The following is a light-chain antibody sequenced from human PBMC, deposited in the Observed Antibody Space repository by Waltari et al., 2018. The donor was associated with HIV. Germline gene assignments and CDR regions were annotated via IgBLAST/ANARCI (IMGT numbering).Light chain of an antibody. J-gene: IGLJ2*01. CDR2: RNN. CDR1: SSNYGTNY. CDR3: AAWDDTLTVV. V-gene: IGLV1-47*01. Sequence: QSVLTQPPSASGTPGQSVTISCSGTSSNYGTNYVYWYQQFPGTAPKLLIYRNNKRPSGVPDRFSGSKSGTSASLDISGLRSDDEAEYYCAAWDDTLTVVFGGGTKLTVL.